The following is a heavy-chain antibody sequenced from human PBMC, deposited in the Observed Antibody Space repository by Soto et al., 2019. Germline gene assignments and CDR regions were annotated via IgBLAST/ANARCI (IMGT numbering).Heavy chain of an antibody. CDR1: GFTFSSYA. V-gene: IGHV3-23*01. D-gene: IGHD3-22*01. J-gene: IGHJ4*02. CDR3: AKDWGHNYYEAYW. CDR2: ISGSGGST. Sequence: EVQLLESGGGLVQPGGSLRLSCAASGFTFSSYAMSWVRQAPGKGLEWVSAISGSGGSTYYADSLKGRFTISRDNSKNTLYLQMNSLRAEDTAVYYCAKDWGHNYYEAYWWGQGTLVTVSS.